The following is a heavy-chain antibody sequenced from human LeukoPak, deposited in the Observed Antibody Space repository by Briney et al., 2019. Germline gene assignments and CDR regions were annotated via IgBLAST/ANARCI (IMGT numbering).Heavy chain of an antibody. J-gene: IGHJ5*02. CDR1: GYTFTVHY. CDR2: ISPNIGVP. Sequence: ASVKASCKASGYTFTVHYIHWVRQAPGQGLEWLGRISPNIGVPNYAQKFQGRVTITRDTSVNTVYMELNGLKSDDTGAYYCAREVGYSTSWYGRFDPWGQGTVVTVSS. V-gene: IGHV1-2*05. D-gene: IGHD6-13*01. CDR3: AREVGYSTSWYGRFDP.